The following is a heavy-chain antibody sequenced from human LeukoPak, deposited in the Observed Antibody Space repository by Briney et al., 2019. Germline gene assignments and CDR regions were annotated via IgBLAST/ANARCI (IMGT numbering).Heavy chain of an antibody. V-gene: IGHV4-30-2*01. CDR2: IYHSGST. D-gene: IGHD5-18*01. CDR3: ARSVDTGNPGFDY. Sequence: SQTLSPTCAVSGGSISSGSYSWSWVRQPPGKGLEWIGYIYHSGSTYYNPSLTSHVTISVDRSTNQFSLKLSSVTAADTAVYYCARSVDTGNPGFDYWGQGTLVTVSS. J-gene: IGHJ4*02. CDR1: GGSISSGSYS.